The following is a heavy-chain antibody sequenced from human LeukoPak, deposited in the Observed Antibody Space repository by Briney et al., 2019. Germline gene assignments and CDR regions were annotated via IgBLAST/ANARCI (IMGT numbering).Heavy chain of an antibody. J-gene: IGHJ5*02. CDR3: ARGGVTAAKNWFDP. CDR2: IYHSGST. CDR1: GYSMSSGYY. V-gene: IGHV4-38-2*02. D-gene: IGHD2-21*02. Sequence: SETLSLTCTVSGYSMSSGYYWGWIRQPPGKGLEWIGSIYHSGSTYYNPSLKSRVTISVDTSKNQFSLKLSSGTAADTAVYYCARGGVTAAKNWFDPWGQGTLVTVSS.